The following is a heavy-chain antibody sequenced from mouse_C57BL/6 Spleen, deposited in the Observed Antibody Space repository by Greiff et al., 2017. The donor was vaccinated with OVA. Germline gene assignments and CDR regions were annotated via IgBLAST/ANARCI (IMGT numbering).Heavy chain of an antibody. Sequence: DVMLVESGGGLVKPGGSLKLSCAASGFTFSSYTMSWVRQTPEKRLEWVATISGGGGNTYYPDSVKGRFTISRDNAKNTLYLQMSSLRSEDTALYYCARQSYWYFDVWGTGTTVTVSS. CDR1: GFTFSSYT. CDR3: ARQSYWYFDV. V-gene: IGHV5-9*01. CDR2: ISGGGGNT. J-gene: IGHJ1*03.